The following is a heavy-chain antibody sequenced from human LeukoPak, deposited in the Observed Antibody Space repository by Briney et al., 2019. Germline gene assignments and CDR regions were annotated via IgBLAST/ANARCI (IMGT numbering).Heavy chain of an antibody. CDR2: ISRPSDKI. V-gene: IGHV3-48*02. CDR3: AREAYWGGSDKGFDQ. Sequence: PGGSLRLSCVASGFRLSDYSMNWVRHAPGKGLEWVSYISRPSDKIYYGDSVKGRFTISRDNAKNSVYLQMNSLRDENTALYYCAREAYWGGSDKGFDQWGQGTLVTVSS. D-gene: IGHD7-27*01. CDR1: GFRLSDYS. J-gene: IGHJ4*02.